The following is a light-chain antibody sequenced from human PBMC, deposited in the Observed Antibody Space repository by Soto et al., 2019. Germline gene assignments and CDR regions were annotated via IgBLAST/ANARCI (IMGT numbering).Light chain of an antibody. CDR3: QQYYSYPRT. Sequence: IQMTQTPSTLSASVGERVTITCRASQGISSYLAWYQQKPGKAPKLLIYAASTLQSGVPSRFSGSGSGTDFTLTISCLQSEDFATYYCQQYYSYPRTFGQGTKVDIK. CDR2: AAS. J-gene: IGKJ1*01. CDR1: QGISSY. V-gene: IGKV1-8*01.